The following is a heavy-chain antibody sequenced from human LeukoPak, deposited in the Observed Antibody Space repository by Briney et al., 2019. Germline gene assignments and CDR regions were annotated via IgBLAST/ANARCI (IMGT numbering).Heavy chain of an antibody. CDR2: IWYDGRKK. J-gene: IGHJ4*02. CDR3: ARDRSYDSSGPDY. CDR1: GFTFSSYG. V-gene: IGHV3-33*01. Sequence: GRSLRLSCAASGFTFSSYGMHWVRQAPGKGLEWVAVIWYDGRKKYYGDSMKGRFTISRDNSKNTLSLQMNSLRAEDTAVYYCARDRSYDSSGPDYWGQGTQVTVSS. D-gene: IGHD3-22*01.